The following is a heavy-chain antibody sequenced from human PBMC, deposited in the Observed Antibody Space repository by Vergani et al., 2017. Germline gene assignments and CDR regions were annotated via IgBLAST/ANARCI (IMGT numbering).Heavy chain of an antibody. CDR1: GSPVSGTY. CDR3: ARDRVDIVATTTYYYYYYGMDV. Sequence: EVQLVESGGGLVQPGGSLSLPCEPYGSPVSGTYMSWFGRPPGKGLEWFSVIYSGGSTYSADSVKGPFPISRHNSKNTLYLQMNSLRAEDTAVYYCARDRVDIVATTTYYYYYYGMDVWGQGTTVTVSS. J-gene: IGHJ6*02. V-gene: IGHV3-53*04. CDR2: IYSGGST. D-gene: IGHD5-12*01.